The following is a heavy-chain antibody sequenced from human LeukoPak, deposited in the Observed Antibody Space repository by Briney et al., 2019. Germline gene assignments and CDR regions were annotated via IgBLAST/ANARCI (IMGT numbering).Heavy chain of an antibody. CDR1: GFTFSDYA. CDR3: AANGYVLYYFDY. V-gene: IGHV3-23*01. D-gene: IGHD5-12*01. Sequence: GGSLRLSCAASGFTFSDYAMSWVRQAPGKGLEWVSAINDGGGSTYYADSVKGRFTISRDNSKNTLYLQMNSLRAEDTAVYYCAANGYVLYYFDYWGQGTLVTVSS. CDR2: INDGGGST. J-gene: IGHJ4*02.